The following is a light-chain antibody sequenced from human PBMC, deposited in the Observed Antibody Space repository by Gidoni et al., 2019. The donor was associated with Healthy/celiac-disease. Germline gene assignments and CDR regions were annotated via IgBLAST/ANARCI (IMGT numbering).Light chain of an antibody. J-gene: IGKJ1*01. V-gene: IGKV4-1*01. CDR2: WAS. Sequence: IVMTQSPDSLAVSLGERATINCKSSQSVLYSSNNKNYLAWYQQKPGQPPKLLIYWASTRESGFPDRFSGSGSGTDFTLTISSLQAEDVAVYYCQQYYSTPRTFGQGTKVEIK. CDR1: QSVLYSSNNKNY. CDR3: QQYYSTPRT.